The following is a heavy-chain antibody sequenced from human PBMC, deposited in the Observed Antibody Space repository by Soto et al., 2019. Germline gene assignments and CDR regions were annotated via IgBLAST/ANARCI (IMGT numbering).Heavy chain of an antibody. D-gene: IGHD2-2*01. CDR3: ARAYTGQLPRRGYYYYALDV. CDR2: IGAADGP. J-gene: IGHJ6*04. Sequence: RGSLRLSCAVSGFFFNNYDMHWVRQVRGKGLEWVSAIGAADGPYYSVSVKGRFIVSRDNAQKSLYLQMKNLRAADTAVYFCARAYTGQLPRRGYYYYALDVWGRGTTVTVSS. V-gene: IGHV3-13*05. CDR1: GFFFNNYD.